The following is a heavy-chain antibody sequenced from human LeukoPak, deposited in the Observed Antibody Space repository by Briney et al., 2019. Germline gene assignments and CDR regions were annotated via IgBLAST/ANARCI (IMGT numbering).Heavy chain of an antibody. CDR1: GGSISSSGYY. Sequence: SETLSLTCTVSGGSISSSGYYWGWIRQPPGKGLEWIGSIYYSGSTYYNPSLKSRVTISVDTSKNQFSLKLSSVTAADTAVYYCASGGYYFDYWGQGTLVTVSS. V-gene: IGHV4-39*07. J-gene: IGHJ4*02. D-gene: IGHD3-10*01. CDR3: ASGGYYFDY. CDR2: IYYSGST.